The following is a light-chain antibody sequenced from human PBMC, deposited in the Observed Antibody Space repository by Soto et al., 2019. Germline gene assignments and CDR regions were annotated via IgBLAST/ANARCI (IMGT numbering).Light chain of an antibody. CDR1: QSISSQ. Sequence: DIQMTQSPSTLSASVGDRVTITCRASQSISSQLAWYQQKPGKAPKLLIYDASSLESGAPSRFSGSGSGTEFTLTISSLQPDDFATYYCQQYSDYPRTFGQGTKVEI. J-gene: IGKJ1*01. CDR2: DAS. V-gene: IGKV1-5*01. CDR3: QQYSDYPRT.